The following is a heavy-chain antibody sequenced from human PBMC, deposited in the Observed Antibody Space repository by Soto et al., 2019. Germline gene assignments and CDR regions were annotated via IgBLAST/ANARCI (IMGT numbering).Heavy chain of an antibody. Sequence: GGSLRLSCAASGFTVSSNYMSWVRQAPGKGLEWVSVIYSGGSTYYADSVKGRFTISRDNSKNTLYLQMNSLRAEDTAVYYCARDAVVGGSHGPGAFDIWGQGTMVTVSS. J-gene: IGHJ3*02. CDR1: GFTVSSNY. CDR3: ARDAVVGGSHGPGAFDI. D-gene: IGHD2-15*01. CDR2: IYSGGST. V-gene: IGHV3-66*01.